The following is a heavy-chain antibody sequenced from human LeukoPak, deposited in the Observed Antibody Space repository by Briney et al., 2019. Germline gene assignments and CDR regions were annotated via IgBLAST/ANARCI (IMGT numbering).Heavy chain of an antibody. J-gene: IGHJ3*02. D-gene: IGHD6-6*01. CDR3: APSSIAARDPRKNAFAI. CDR2: ILYDGSNK. CDR1: GFTFSSYG. Sequence: PGGSLRLSCAASGFTFSSYGMHWVRQAPGEGLGWVSVILYDGSNKYYADSVKSRFTISRDKSKNTLYLQMNSLRVEDTPVYYCAPSSIAARDPRKNAFAIWGQGTRVTGSS. V-gene: IGHV3-30*03.